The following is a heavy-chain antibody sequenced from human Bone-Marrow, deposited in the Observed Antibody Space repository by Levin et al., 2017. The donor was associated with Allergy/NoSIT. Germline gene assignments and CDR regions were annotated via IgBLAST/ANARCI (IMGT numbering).Heavy chain of an antibody. J-gene: IGHJ3*02. CDR1: GGSFSGYY. Sequence: GSLRLSCAVYGGSFSGYYWSWIRQPPGKGLEWIGEINHSGSTNYNPSLKSRVTISVDTSKNQFSLKLSSVTAADTAVYYCARSSPGYYYDSSGYRGKTSGAFDIWGQGTMVTVSS. CDR3: ARSSPGYYYDSSGYRGKTSGAFDI. V-gene: IGHV4-34*01. D-gene: IGHD3-22*01. CDR2: INHSGST.